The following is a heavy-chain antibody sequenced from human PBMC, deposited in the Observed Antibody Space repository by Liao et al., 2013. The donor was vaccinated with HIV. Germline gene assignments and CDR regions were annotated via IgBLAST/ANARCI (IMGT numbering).Heavy chain of an antibody. CDR2: INHSGST. V-gene: IGHV4-34*01. Sequence: QVQLQQWGAGLLKPSETLSLTCAVYGGSFSGYYWSWIRQPPGKGLEWIGEINHSGSTNYNPSLKSRVTISVDTSKNQFSLKLSSVTAADTAVYYCARALYSSSSQSDYWGQGTLVTVSS. J-gene: IGHJ4*02. CDR1: GGSFSGYY. D-gene: IGHD6-6*01. CDR3: ARALYSSSSQSDY.